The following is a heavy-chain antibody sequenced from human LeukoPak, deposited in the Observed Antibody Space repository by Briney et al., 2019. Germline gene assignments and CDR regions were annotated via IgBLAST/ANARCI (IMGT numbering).Heavy chain of an antibody. CDR1: GGSISSYY. Sequence: SETLSLTCTVSGGSISSYYWSWVRQPPGKGLEWIGYFYYSGSTNYNPSLKSRVTISVDTSKNQFSLKLSSVTAADTAVYYCARAVSRYSNFAYYYYYIDVWGKGTTVTVSS. CDR3: ARAVSRYSNFAYYYYYIDV. J-gene: IGHJ6*03. D-gene: IGHD4-11*01. CDR2: FYYSGST. V-gene: IGHV4-59*01.